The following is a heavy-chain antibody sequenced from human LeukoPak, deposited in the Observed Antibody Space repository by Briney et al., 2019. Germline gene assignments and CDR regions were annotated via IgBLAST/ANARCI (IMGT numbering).Heavy chain of an antibody. J-gene: IGHJ4*02. Sequence: ASVKVSCKASGYTFTSYYMHWVRQAPGQGLEWMGWISAYNGNTNYAQKLQGRVTMTTDTSTSTAYMELRSLRSDDTAVYYCARDLVVAYYYDSSGYSRPFDYWGQGTLVTVSS. CDR1: GYTFTSYY. V-gene: IGHV1-18*04. D-gene: IGHD3-22*01. CDR2: ISAYNGNT. CDR3: ARDLVVAYYYDSSGYSRPFDY.